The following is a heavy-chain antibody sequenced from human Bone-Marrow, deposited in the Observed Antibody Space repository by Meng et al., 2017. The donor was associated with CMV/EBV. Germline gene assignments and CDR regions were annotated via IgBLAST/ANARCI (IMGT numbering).Heavy chain of an antibody. CDR2: ISWNSGSI. J-gene: IGHJ4*02. Sequence: SLKISCAASGFTFDDYAMHWVRQAPGKGLEWVSGISWNSGSIGYADSVKSRFTISRDNAKNTLYLQMNSLRAEDTAVYYCAKDRDNYYVSSFFDYWGQGTLVTVSS. CDR1: GFTFDDYA. CDR3: AKDRDNYYVSSFFDY. V-gene: IGHV3-9*01. D-gene: IGHD3-22*01.